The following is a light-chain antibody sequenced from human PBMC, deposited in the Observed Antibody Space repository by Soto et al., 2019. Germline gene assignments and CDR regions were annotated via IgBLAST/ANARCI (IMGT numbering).Light chain of an antibody. J-gene: IGKJ1*01. V-gene: IGKV3-15*01. Sequence: EKVMTQSPATLSVSPGERATLSCRASQSVSSTVAWYQQKPGQAPRLLISGASTRATGVPARFSGSGSGTDFSLTITSLQSEDVGVYYCQQYGSSPCTFGQGTKVEIK. CDR3: QQYGSSPCT. CDR2: GAS. CDR1: QSVSST.